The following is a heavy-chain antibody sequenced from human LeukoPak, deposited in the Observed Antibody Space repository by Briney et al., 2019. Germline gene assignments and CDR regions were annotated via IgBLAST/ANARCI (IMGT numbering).Heavy chain of an antibody. CDR2: ISSSSSYI. V-gene: IGHV3-21*01. CDR3: ARDRLRLYSMDV. CDR1: GFTFSSYS. J-gene: IGHJ6*02. Sequence: GGSLRLSCAASGFTFSSYSMNWVRQAPGKGLEWVSSISSSSSYIYYADSVKGRFTISRDNAKNSLYLQMNSLRAEDTAVYYCARDRLRLYSMDVWGQGTTVTVSS. D-gene: IGHD2-21*01.